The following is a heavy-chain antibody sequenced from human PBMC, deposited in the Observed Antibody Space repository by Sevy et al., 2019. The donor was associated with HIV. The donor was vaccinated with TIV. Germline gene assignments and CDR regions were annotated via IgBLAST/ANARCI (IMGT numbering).Heavy chain of an antibody. V-gene: IGHV4-59*08. Sequence: SETLSLTCTVSGGSITSLYWNWIRQPPGKGLEWIANIYYNGHINYNPPLKSRVPLSLDTSKNQFSLRLSSVTAADTAMYYCAGENAWGRGYSGGQGTLVTVSS. D-gene: IGHD1-26*01. CDR3: AGENAWGRGYS. CDR1: GGSITSLY. J-gene: IGHJ5*01. CDR2: IYYNGHI.